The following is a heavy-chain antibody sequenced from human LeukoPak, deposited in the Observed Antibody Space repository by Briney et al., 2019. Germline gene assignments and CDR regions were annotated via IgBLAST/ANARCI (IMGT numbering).Heavy chain of an antibody. CDR2: MYHSGST. Sequence: PSETLSLTCTVSGGSISSSNYYWGWIRQPPGKGLEWIGNMYHSGSTYYNPSLESRATISLDTSKNQFSLKLSSVTAADTAVYYCAAAFDYWGQGTLVTVSS. CDR1: GGSISSSNYY. CDR3: AAAFDY. V-gene: IGHV4-39*01. J-gene: IGHJ4*02. D-gene: IGHD6-25*01.